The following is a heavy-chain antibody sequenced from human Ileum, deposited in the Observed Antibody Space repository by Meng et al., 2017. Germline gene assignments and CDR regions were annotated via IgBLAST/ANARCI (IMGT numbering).Heavy chain of an antibody. Sequence: QMQLQESGPGLVKPSETRSLTCTVSGDSISTTNYYWGWIRQPPGRGLEWIGTLYSSGSAFYNPALEGRVTTSIDTSRNQFSLKLNSVSAADTAVYYCARKMSGTMLDFWGPGTLVTVSS. CDR2: LYSSGSA. CDR1: GDSISTTNYY. CDR3: ARKMSGTMLDF. V-gene: IGHV4-39*07. J-gene: IGHJ4*02. D-gene: IGHD1-1*01.